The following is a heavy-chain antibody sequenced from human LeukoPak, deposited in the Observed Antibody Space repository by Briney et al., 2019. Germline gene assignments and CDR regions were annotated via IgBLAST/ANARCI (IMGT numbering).Heavy chain of an antibody. CDR1: GGSFSGYC. Sequence: KSSETLSLTCAVYGGSFSGYCWSWIRQPPGKGLEWIGEINHSGSTNYNPSLKSRVTISVDTSKNQFSLKLSSVTAADTAVYYCASRGYDSSGYYFDYWGQGTLVTVSS. J-gene: IGHJ4*02. D-gene: IGHD3-22*01. CDR3: ASRGYDSSGYYFDY. CDR2: INHSGST. V-gene: IGHV4-34*01.